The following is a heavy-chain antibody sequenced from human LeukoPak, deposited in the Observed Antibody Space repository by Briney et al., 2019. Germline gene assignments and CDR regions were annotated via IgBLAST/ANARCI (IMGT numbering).Heavy chain of an antibody. D-gene: IGHD1-7*01. V-gene: IGHV3-53*01. CDR2: IHSSGTT. CDR1: GFTVSSNY. J-gene: IGHJ4*02. CDR3: ARKTSCFSYFDF. Sequence: PGGSLRLSCAASGFTVSSNYMSWVRQAPGKGLEWVSVIHSSGTTYYADSVKGRFIISRDNSKNTLYVQMNGLTAEDTAVYYCARKTSCFSYFDFWGPGNLVTVSS.